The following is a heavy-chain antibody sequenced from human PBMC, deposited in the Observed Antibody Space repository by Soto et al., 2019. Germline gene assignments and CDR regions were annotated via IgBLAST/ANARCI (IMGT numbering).Heavy chain of an antibody. CDR1: GGSISSGGYS. V-gene: IGHV4-30-2*01. J-gene: IGHJ4*02. Sequence: QLQLQESGSGLVKPSQTLSLTCAVSGGSISSGGYSWSWIRQPPGKGLEWIGYIYHSGSTYYNPSLKSRVTLSVDRSKNQFSLTLSSVTAADTAVYYCARAGGLGAVAVDYWGQGTLVTVSS. D-gene: IGHD6-19*01. CDR3: ARAGGLGAVAVDY. CDR2: IYHSGST.